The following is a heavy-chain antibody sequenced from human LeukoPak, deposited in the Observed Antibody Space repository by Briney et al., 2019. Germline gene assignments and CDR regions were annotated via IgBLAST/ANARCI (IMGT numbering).Heavy chain of an antibody. J-gene: IGHJ4*02. CDR1: GFTFSSYG. D-gene: IGHD2-2*01. V-gene: IGHV3-23*01. CDR2: ISGSGGST. Sequence: GRSLRLSCAASGFTFSSYGMHWVRQAPGKGLEWVSAISGSGGSTYYADSVKGRFTISRDNSKNTLYLQMNSLRAEDTAVYYCAKDPLGYCSSTSCYVYWGQGTLVTVSS. CDR3: AKDPLGYCSSTSCYVY.